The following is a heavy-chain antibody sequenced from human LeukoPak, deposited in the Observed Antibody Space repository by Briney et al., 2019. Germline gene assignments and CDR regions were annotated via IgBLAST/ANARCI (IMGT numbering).Heavy chain of an antibody. Sequence: GASVKVSCKASGGTFSSYAISWVRQAPGQGLEWMGRIIPILGIANYAQKLQGRVTITADKSTSTAYMELSSLRSEDTAVYYCARTPQGVELFWRDAFDIWGQGTMVTVSS. D-gene: IGHD1-7*01. CDR2: IIPILGIA. V-gene: IGHV1-69*04. CDR3: ARTPQGVELFWRDAFDI. CDR1: GGTFSSYA. J-gene: IGHJ3*02.